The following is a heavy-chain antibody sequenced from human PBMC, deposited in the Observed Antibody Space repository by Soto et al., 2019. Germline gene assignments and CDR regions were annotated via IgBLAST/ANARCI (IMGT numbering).Heavy chain of an antibody. J-gene: IGHJ5*02. D-gene: IGHD2-15*01. Sequence: GESLKISCKGSGYSFTSYWIGWVRQMPGKGLEWMGIIYPGDSDTRYSPSFQGQVTISADKSICTAYLQWSSQKASDTAMYYCARHLRHCSGGSCSNWFGPWGQGTLVTVSS. CDR3: ARHLRHCSGGSCSNWFGP. CDR2: IYPGDSDT. CDR1: GYSFTSYW. V-gene: IGHV5-51*01.